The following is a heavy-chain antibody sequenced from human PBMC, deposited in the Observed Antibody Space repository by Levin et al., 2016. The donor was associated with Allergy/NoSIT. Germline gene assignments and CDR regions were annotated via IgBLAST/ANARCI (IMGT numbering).Heavy chain of an antibody. V-gene: IGHV3-13*01. CDR1: GFTFNNYD. CDR3: ARGNYYDFWSGYYYYGMDV. CDR2: IATAGDT. J-gene: IGHJ6*01. D-gene: IGHD3-3*01. Sequence: GESLKISCAASGFTFNNYDIHWVRQPTGKGLEWVSTIATAGDTYYPDSVKGRFTISRENAKNSLYLQMSSLSAGDTAVYYCARGNYYDFWSGYYYYGMDVWGQGTTVTVSS.